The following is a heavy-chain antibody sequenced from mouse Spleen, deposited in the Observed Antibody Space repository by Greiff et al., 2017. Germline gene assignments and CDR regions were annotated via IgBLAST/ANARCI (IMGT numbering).Heavy chain of an antibody. D-gene: IGHD3-1*01. CDR2: ISSGSSTI. CDR1: GFTFSDYG. V-gene: IGHV5-17*01. CDR3: ARPEGSGYVWFAY. Sequence: EVQLVESGGGLVKPGGSLKLSCAASGFTFSDYGMHWVRQAPEKGLEWVAYISSGSSTIYYADTVKGRFTISRDNAKNTLFLQMTSLRSEDTAMYYWARPEGSGYVWFAYWGQGTLVTVSA. J-gene: IGHJ3*01.